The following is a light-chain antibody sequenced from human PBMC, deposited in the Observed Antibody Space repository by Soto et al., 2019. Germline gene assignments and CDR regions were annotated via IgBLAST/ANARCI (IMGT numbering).Light chain of an antibody. Sequence: SYELTQPPSVSVAPGKTATITCGGNNIGSKSVHWYQQKPGQAPVLVISYDSDRPSGIPERFSGSNSGSTATLTISRVEAGDEADYYCQVWDSSSDHVVFGGGTKVTVL. V-gene: IGLV3-21*04. J-gene: IGLJ2*01. CDR3: QVWDSSSDHVV. CDR2: YDS. CDR1: NIGSKS.